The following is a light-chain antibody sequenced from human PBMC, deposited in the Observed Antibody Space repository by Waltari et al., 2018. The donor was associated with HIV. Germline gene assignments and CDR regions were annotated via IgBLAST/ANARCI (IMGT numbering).Light chain of an antibody. CDR3: CSYAGRNTMV. V-gene: IGLV2-14*01. J-gene: IGLJ2*01. CDR1: SSDIGDYDF. Sequence: QSALTQPPSASGSPGQSITISCTGSSSDIGDYDFVSWYQQHPGKAPKLIIFEVRNRPSGISNRFSGSKSGNTASLTISGLQAEDEADYYCCSYAGRNTMVFGGGTTLTVL. CDR2: EVR.